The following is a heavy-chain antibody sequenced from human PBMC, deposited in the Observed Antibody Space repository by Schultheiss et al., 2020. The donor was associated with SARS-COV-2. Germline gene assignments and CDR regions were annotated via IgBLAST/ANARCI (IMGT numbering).Heavy chain of an antibody. CDR1: GFTFSSYA. CDR3: ARDRGGGVRGVIIDY. D-gene: IGHD3-10*01. J-gene: IGHJ4*02. Sequence: GGSLRLSCAASGFTFSSYAMHWVRQAPGKGLEWVAVISSDGKKKYFADSVKGRFTISRDNAKNSLYLQMNSLRAEDTALYYCARDRGGGVRGVIIDYWGQGTLVTVSS. CDR2: ISSDGKKK. V-gene: IGHV3-30*01.